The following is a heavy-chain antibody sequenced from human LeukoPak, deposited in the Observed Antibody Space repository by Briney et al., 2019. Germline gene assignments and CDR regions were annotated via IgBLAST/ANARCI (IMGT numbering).Heavy chain of an antibody. Sequence: PGGSLRLSCAASGFTFSSYGMHWVRQAPGKGLEWVAVISYDGSNKYYADSVKGRFTISRDNSKNTLYLQMNSLRAEDTAVYYCARDLNSNYVYYYYYGMDVWGQGTTVTVSS. D-gene: IGHD4-11*01. J-gene: IGHJ6*02. CDR2: ISYDGSNK. V-gene: IGHV3-30*19. CDR3: ARDLNSNYVYYYYYGMDV. CDR1: GFTFSSYG.